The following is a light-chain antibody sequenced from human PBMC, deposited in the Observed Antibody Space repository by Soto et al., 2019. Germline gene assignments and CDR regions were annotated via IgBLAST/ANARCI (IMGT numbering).Light chain of an antibody. J-gene: IGKJ1*01. CDR1: QSVASSN. CDR3: QHFGNSLWT. V-gene: IGKV3-20*01. CDR2: GTS. Sequence: IVLTQSPGTLSLSPGERATLSCRASQSVASSNLAWYQQKAGQPPRLLIYGTSTRAVHTPDRFSGSGSGTDFTLTISGLEPEDFAVYYCQHFGNSLWTFGQGTKVEI.